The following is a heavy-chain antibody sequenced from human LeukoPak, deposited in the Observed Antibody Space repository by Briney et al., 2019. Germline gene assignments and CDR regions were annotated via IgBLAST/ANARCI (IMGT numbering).Heavy chain of an antibody. CDR1: GYTFTGYY. V-gene: IGHV1-2*02. CDR3: ARAGAARTRGGFDY. J-gene: IGHJ4*02. D-gene: IGHD6-6*01. CDR2: INPNGGGT. Sequence: ASVKVSRKASGYTFTGYYMHWVRQAPGQGLEWMGWINPNGGGTNYAQKFQGRVTMTRDTSISTAYMELSRLRSDDTAVYYCARAGAARTRGGFDYWGQGTLVTVSS.